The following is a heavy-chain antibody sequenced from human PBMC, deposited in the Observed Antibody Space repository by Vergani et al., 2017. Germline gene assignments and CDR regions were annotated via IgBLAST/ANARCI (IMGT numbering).Heavy chain of an antibody. J-gene: IGHJ5*02. Sequence: QVQLVQSGAEVKKPGASVKVSCKASGYTFTSYAMHWVRQSPGQRLEWMGWINAGNGNTKYSQKFQGRVPITRDTSASTAYRELSSLRSEDTAVDYCARAIGGATDPWGQGTLVTVSS. CDR1: GYTFTSYA. CDR2: INAGNGNT. CDR3: ARAIGGATDP. D-gene: IGHD1-26*01. V-gene: IGHV1-3*01.